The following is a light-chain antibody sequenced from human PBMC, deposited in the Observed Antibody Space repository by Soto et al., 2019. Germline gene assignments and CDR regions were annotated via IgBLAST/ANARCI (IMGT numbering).Light chain of an antibody. CDR2: GVS. Sequence: EIVLTQSPGTLSLYPGERATLSCRASQNFRNSYLAWYQQKPGQAPSLLIYGVSARATGIPDTFSGSGSGTDFTLTISRLEPEDFEVYYCQQYDTSVYTFGQGTKLQI. J-gene: IGKJ2*01. CDR3: QQYDTSVYT. V-gene: IGKV3-20*01. CDR1: QNFRNSY.